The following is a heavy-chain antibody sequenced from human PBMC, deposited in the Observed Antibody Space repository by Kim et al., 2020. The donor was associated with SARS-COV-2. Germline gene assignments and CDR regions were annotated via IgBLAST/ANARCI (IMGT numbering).Heavy chain of an antibody. D-gene: IGHD3-10*01. Sequence: GGSLRLSCAASGFTFSSYAMIWVRQAPGKGLEWVSAISANGGSTYYADFVKGRFAISRDNSKNTVFLQVNSLRADDTAVYYCAMRRDGSGTYYSHLDYWGQGTMVTVSS. V-gene: IGHV3-23*01. CDR1: GFTFSSYA. CDR2: ISANGGST. CDR3: AMRRDGSGTYYSHLDY. J-gene: IGHJ4*02.